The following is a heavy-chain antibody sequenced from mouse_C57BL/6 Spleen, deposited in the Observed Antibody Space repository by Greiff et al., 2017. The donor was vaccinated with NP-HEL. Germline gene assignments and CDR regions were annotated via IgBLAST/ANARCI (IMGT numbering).Heavy chain of an antibody. Sequence: VQLQQSGPELVKPGASVKISCKASGYSFTSYYIHWVKQRPGQGLEWIGWIYPGSGNTKYNEKFKGKATLTADTSSSTAYMQLSSLTSEDSAVYYCARRRGYDLFAYWGQGTLVTVSA. J-gene: IGHJ3*01. D-gene: IGHD2-2*01. CDR3: ARRRGYDLFAY. CDR2: IYPGSGNT. V-gene: IGHV1-66*01. CDR1: GYSFTSYY.